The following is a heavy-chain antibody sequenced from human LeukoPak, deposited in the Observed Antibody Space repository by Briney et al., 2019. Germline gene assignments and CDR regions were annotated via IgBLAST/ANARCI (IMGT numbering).Heavy chain of an antibody. CDR2: ISGSSGST. CDR1: GFTFSSYA. J-gene: IGHJ4*02. Sequence: GGSLRLSCAASGFTFSSYAMSWVRQAPGKGLEWVSAISGSSGSTYYADSVKGRFTISRDNSKNTLYLQMNSLRAEDTAVYYCAKAARVESGSYWLPHFDYWGQGTLVTVSS. CDR3: AKAARVESGSYWLPHFDY. V-gene: IGHV3-23*01. D-gene: IGHD1-26*01.